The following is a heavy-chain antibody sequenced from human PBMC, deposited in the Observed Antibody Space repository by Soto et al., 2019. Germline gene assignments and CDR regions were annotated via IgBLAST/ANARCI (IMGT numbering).Heavy chain of an antibody. Sequence: ASVKVSCKASGYTFTGYYMHWVRQAPGQGLEWMGWINPNSGGTNYAQKFQGWVTMTRDTPISTAYMELSRLRSDDTAVYYCARFPHDNSSGWPFDYWGQGTLVTVSS. V-gene: IGHV1-2*04. J-gene: IGHJ4*02. CDR3: ARFPHDNSSGWPFDY. CDR1: GYTFTGYY. D-gene: IGHD6-19*01. CDR2: INPNSGGT.